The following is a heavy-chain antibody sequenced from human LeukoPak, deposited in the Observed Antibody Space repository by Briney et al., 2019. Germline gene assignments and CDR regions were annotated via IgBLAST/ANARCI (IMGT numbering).Heavy chain of an antibody. V-gene: IGHV3-30*18. CDR3: AKDTSSGELPHYFDY. Sequence: GGSLRLSCAASGLTFSSYGMQWVRHAPGKGLEWVAVISYDGSNKYYADSVKGRFTISRDNSKNTLYLQMNSLRAEDTAVYYCAKDTSSGELPHYFDYWGQGTLVTVSS. J-gene: IGHJ4*02. CDR2: ISYDGSNK. D-gene: IGHD3-10*01. CDR1: GLTFSSYG.